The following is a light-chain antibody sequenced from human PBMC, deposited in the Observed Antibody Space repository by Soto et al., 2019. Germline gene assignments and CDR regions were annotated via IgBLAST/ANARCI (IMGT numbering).Light chain of an antibody. V-gene: IGLV2-23*03. CDR1: SSDVGSYNL. Sequence: QSALIQPPSVSGSPGQSVTISCTGTSSDVGSYNLVSWYQQHPGKAPKLMIYEGSKRPSGVSNRFSGSKSGNTASLTISGLQAEDEADYYCCSYAGSSTFVVFGGGTKLTVL. CDR3: CSYAGSSTFVV. CDR2: EGS. J-gene: IGLJ2*01.